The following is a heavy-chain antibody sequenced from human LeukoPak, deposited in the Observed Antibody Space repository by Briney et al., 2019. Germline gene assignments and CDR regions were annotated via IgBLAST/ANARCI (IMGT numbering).Heavy chain of an antibody. D-gene: IGHD4-11*01. J-gene: IGHJ4*02. CDR1: GFSFRTYG. CDR3: AKATLRKKYSNAEYYFDS. V-gene: IGHV3-30*18. Sequence: GTSLRLSCAASGFSFRTYGMHWVRQAPGKGLEWVAVISNDGNNQFYAESVKGRLTISRDNPKNTLYLQMNSLRGEDTAVYYCAKATLRKKYSNAEYYFDSWGQGTLVTVSS. CDR2: ISNDGNNQ.